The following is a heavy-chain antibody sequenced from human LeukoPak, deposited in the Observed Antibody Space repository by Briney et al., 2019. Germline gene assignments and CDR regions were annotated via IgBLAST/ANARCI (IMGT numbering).Heavy chain of an antibody. J-gene: IGHJ4*02. CDR3: RSSALGKNFDY. CDR1: GYTFTGYY. CDR2: INPSSGGT. Sequence: ASVKVSCKASGYTFTGYYMHWVRQAPGQGLEWMGWINPSSGGTNYAQKFQGRVTLTRDTSISTAYMELSRLTSNDTAVYYCRSSALGKNFDYWGQGTLVTVS. D-gene: IGHD7-27*01. V-gene: IGHV1-2*02.